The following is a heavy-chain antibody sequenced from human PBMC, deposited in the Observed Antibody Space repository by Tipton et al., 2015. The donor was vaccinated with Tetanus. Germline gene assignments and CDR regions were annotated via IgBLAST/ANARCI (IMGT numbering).Heavy chain of an antibody. CDR1: GYSFTSYW. J-gene: IGHJ4*02. CDR3: AGRGPTCSGGSCYPD. CDR2: IDPSDSYT. Sequence: VQLVQSGAEVKKPGESLRISCKGSGYSFTSYWISWVRQMPGQGLEWMGRIDPSDSYTNYSPSFQGHVPISADKSISTAYLQWSSLKASDTAMYYCAGRGPTCSGGSCYPDWGQGTLVTVSS. V-gene: IGHV5-10-1*03. D-gene: IGHD2-15*01.